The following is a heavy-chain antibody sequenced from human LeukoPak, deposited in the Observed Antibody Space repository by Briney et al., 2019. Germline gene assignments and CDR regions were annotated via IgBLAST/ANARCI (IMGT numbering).Heavy chain of an antibody. CDR1: GFTFSTYA. CDR3: ARDTYFDY. CDR2: ITGSGGAT. Sequence: PGGSLRLSCAASGFTFSTYAVNWVRQAPGKGLEWVSAITGSGGATYYADSVKGRFTISRDNSKNTLYLQMNSLRAEDTAVYYCARDTYFDYWGQGTLVTVSS. V-gene: IGHV3-23*01. J-gene: IGHJ4*02.